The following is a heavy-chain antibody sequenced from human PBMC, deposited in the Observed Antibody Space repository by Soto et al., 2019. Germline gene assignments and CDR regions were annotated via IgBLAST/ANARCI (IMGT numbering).Heavy chain of an antibody. Sequence: EVPLVESGGELIQPGGSLRLSCAASGFAVSSFYMNWVRQAPGKGLEWVSVIFTTGTTYYADSVKGRFTISRDDSKNTLYLQMNSLRAEDTAVYYCARERYSYGFDYWGQGTVVTVSS. D-gene: IGHD5-18*01. CDR3: ARERYSYGFDY. CDR2: IFTTGTT. V-gene: IGHV3-53*01. CDR1: GFAVSSFY. J-gene: IGHJ4*02.